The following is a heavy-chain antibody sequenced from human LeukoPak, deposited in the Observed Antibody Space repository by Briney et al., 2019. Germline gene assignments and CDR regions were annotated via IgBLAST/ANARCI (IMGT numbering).Heavy chain of an antibody. CDR1: GGSITSGSYH. CDR3: ARDRDGYAYSFDY. CDR2: TYYTGSA. V-gene: IGHV4-39*02. Sequence: SETLSLTYTVSGGSITSGSYHWGWIRQSPGKGLEWIGNTYYTGSAYYRPSLQSRVSISVDTSKKEFSLKLTSVTAADTAVYCCARDRDGYAYSFDYWGQGTLVTVSS. J-gene: IGHJ4*02. D-gene: IGHD5-24*01.